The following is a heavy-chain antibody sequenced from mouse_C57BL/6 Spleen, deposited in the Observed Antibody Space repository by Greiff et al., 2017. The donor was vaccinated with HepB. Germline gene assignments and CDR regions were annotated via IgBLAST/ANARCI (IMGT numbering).Heavy chain of an antibody. CDR3: ARSYYYGSSHFDD. CDR1: GYAFSSSW. CDR2: IYPGDGDT. V-gene: IGHV1-82*01. D-gene: IGHD1-1*01. Sequence: LMESGPELVKPGASVKISCKASGYAFSSSWMNWVKQRPGKGLEWIGRIYPGDGDTNYNGKFKGKATLTADKSSSTAYMQLSRLTSEDSAVYFCARSYYYGSSHFDDWGQGTTLTVSS. J-gene: IGHJ2*01.